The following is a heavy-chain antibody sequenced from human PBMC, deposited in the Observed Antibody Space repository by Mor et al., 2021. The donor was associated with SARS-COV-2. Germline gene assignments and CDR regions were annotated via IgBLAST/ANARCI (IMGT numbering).Heavy chain of an antibody. Sequence: SRDNSKNTLYLQMNSLRAEDTAVYYCAKGGDILPIDYWGQGTLVTVSS. D-gene: IGHD3-10*01. V-gene: IGHV3-23*01. J-gene: IGHJ4*02. CDR3: AKGGDILPIDY.